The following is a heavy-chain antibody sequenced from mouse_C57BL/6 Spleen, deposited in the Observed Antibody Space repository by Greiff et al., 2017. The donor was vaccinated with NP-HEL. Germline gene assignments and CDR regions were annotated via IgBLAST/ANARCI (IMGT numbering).Heavy chain of an antibody. J-gene: IGHJ4*01. CDR2: ISGGGGNT. CDR1: GFTFSSYT. Sequence: EVHLVESGGGLVKPGGSLKLSCAASGFTFSSYTMSWVRQTPEKRLEWVATISGGGGNTYYPDSVKGRFTISRDNAKNTLYLQMSSLRSEDTALYYCARHDYGSSYVNYAMDYWGQGTSVTVSS. D-gene: IGHD1-1*01. V-gene: IGHV5-9*01. CDR3: ARHDYGSSYVNYAMDY.